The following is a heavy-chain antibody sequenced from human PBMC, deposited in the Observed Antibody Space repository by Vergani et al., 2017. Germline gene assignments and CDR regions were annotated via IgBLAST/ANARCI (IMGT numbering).Heavy chain of an antibody. CDR3: ARGGVSSSWYWFDP. Sequence: QVQLQESGPGLVKPSETLSLTCTVSGGSISSYDWSWIRQPPGKGLEWIVYIYYSGSTNYNPSLKSRVTISVDTSKNQFSLKLSSVTAADTAVYYCARGGVSSSWYWFDPWGQGTLVTVSS. V-gene: IGHV4-59*01. CDR2: IYYSGST. J-gene: IGHJ5*02. D-gene: IGHD6-13*01. CDR1: GGSISSYD.